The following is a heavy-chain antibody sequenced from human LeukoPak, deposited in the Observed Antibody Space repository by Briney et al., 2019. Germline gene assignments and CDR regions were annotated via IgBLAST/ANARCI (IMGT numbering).Heavy chain of an antibody. CDR2: IRYDGSNK. CDR1: GFTFSSYG. J-gene: IGHJ4*02. CDR3: AKGPYYYDSSGPTTSFDY. D-gene: IGHD3-22*01. Sequence: GGSLRLSCAASGFTFSSYGMHWVRQAPGKGLEWVAFIRYDGSNKYYADSVKGRFTISRDNSKNTLYLQMNRLRAEDTAVYYCAKGPYYYDSSGPTTSFDYWGQGTLVTVSS. V-gene: IGHV3-30*02.